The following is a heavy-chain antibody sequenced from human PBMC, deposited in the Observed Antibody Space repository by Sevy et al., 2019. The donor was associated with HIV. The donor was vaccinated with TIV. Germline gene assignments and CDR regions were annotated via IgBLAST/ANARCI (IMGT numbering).Heavy chain of an antibody. D-gene: IGHD3-10*01. J-gene: IGHJ1*01. Sequence: ASVKVSCKASGYTFTGYYMHWVRQAPGQGLEWMGRINPNSGGTNYAQTFQGRVTMTRDTSISTAYMELSRLRSDDTAVYYCAREEDYYGSGIFQHWGQGTLVTVSS. CDR3: AREEDYYGSGIFQH. CDR1: GYTFTGYY. CDR2: INPNSGGT. V-gene: IGHV1-2*06.